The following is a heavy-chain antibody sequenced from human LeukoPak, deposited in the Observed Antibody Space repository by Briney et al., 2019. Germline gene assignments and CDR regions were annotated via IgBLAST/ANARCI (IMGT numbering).Heavy chain of an antibody. Sequence: PGGSLRLSCAASGFTFSTYAMSWVRQAPGKGLEWVSGLSGSDGSTYYADSVKGRFTISRDNSKNTLYLQMNSLRAEDAAVYYCAKAGNSGSYYKDFDFWGQGTLVTVSS. CDR3: AKAGNSGSYYKDFDF. V-gene: IGHV3-23*01. CDR2: LSGSDGST. CDR1: GFTFSTYA. J-gene: IGHJ4*02. D-gene: IGHD3-10*01.